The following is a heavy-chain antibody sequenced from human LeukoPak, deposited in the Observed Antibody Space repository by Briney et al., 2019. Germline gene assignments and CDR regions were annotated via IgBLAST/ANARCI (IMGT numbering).Heavy chain of an antibody. CDR2: VSGSGSGT. V-gene: IGHV3-23*01. CDR1: GFTFSSYS. Sequence: PGGSLRLSCAASGFTFSSYSMNWVRQAPGKGLEWVSSVSGSGSGTYYADSVKGRFTISRDNSKNTVYLQMNSLRADDTAVYYCAKDHPFDYYYATSGYFLYWGQGTLVTVSS. D-gene: IGHD3-22*01. J-gene: IGHJ4*02. CDR3: AKDHPFDYYYATSGYFLY.